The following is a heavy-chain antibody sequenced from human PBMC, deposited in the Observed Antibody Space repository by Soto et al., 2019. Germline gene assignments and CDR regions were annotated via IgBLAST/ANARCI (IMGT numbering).Heavy chain of an antibody. D-gene: IGHD5-18*01. V-gene: IGHV4-39*01. CDR2: RYYSGST. CDR3: AGFVLPASRNSDFDY. CDR1: GISVSTSDYY. Sequence: SETLSLTCTVSGISVSTSDYYWGWVRQPPGKGLDWSGGRYYSGSTFYNPSRRSRVTLSVDTSKNQFSLTLNSVTAAATAVYFCAGFVLPASRNSDFDYWGQGTLVTVSS. J-gene: IGHJ4*02.